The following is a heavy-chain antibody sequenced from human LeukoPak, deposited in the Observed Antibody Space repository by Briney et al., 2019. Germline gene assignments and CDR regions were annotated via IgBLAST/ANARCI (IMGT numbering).Heavy chain of an antibody. CDR3: ARVGTIFGVVTTEYFDY. CDR2: IYYSGGT. CDR1: GGSISSNY. D-gene: IGHD3-3*01. V-gene: IGHV4-59*01. Sequence: SETLSLTCTISGGSISSNYWSWIRQPPGKGLEWIGYIYYSGGTNYNPSLKSRVTISVDTSKNQFSLKLSSVTAADTAVYYCARVGTIFGVVTTEYFDYWGQGTLVTVSS. J-gene: IGHJ4*02.